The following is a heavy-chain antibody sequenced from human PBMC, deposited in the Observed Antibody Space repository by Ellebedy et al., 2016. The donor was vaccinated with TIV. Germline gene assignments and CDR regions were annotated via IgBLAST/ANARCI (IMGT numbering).Heavy chain of an antibody. V-gene: IGHV4-34*01. CDR1: GGSFSGYY. Sequence: SETLSLTCAVYGGSFSGYYWSWIRQPPGKGLEWIGEINHSGFNHSPSLNSRVTVSLDTSRNQVSLKLTSVTAADTAVYYCARGVTDRHWGQGTLVIVSS. J-gene: IGHJ1*01. D-gene: IGHD3-16*02. CDR2: INHSGF. CDR3: ARGVTDRH.